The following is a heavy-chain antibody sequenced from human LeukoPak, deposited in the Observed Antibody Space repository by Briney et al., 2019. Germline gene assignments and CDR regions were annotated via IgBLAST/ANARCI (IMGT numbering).Heavy chain of an antibody. CDR3: AKEGRSLQTY. V-gene: IGHV3-7*03. J-gene: IGHJ4*02. Sequence: GGSLRLSCAASGFMFSSNWMSWVRLAPGKGLEWVANIKEDGTETCYVDSVKGRFTISRDNAKNSLYLQMNSLRVEDTAVYYCAKEGRSLQTYWGQGTLVTVSS. CDR1: GFMFSSNW. D-gene: IGHD1-14*01. CDR2: IKEDGTET.